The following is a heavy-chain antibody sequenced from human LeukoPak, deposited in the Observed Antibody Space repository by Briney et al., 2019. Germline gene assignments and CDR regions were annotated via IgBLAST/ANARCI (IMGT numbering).Heavy chain of an antibody. Sequence: SQTLSLTCTVSGGSITSSTYFWNWLRQPPGKGMEWIGCIYYSGSTYYNPSLKSRVAMSVDVSKNQFSLNLNSVTDTDTAVYYCARGAELAGRPVLWGQGTQVFVSS. J-gene: IGHJ4*02. CDR1: GGSITSSTYF. V-gene: IGHV4-30-4*08. CDR3: ARGAELAGRPVL. CDR2: IYYSGST. D-gene: IGHD6-6*01.